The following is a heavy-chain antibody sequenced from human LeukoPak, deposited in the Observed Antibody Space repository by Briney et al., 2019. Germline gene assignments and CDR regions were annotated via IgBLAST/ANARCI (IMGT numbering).Heavy chain of an antibody. J-gene: IGHJ3*02. CDR1: GGSISSYY. CDR2: IYYSGST. Sequence: PSETLSLTCTVSGGSISSYYWSWIRQPPGKGLEWIGYIYYSGSTNYNPSLKSRVTISVDTSKNQFSLKLSSVTAADTAVYYCARVGKWYYGSGSYYTHDAFDIWGQGTMVTVSS. V-gene: IGHV4-59*01. D-gene: IGHD3-10*01. CDR3: ARVGKWYYGSGSYYTHDAFDI.